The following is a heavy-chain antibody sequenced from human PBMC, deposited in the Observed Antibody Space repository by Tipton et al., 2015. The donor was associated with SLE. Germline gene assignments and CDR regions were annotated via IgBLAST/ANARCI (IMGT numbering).Heavy chain of an antibody. CDR1: GGTFSSYA. CDR3: ARDTVTVADYYYYYGMDV. J-gene: IGHJ6*02. V-gene: IGHV1-2*02. CDR2: INPHNADT. D-gene: IGHD4-11*01. Sequence: QSGAEVKKPGSSVKVSCKASGGTFSSYAISWVRQAPGQGLEWMGWINPHNADTYYAQKFQGRVTMTRDTSISTAYMELSRLRSEDTAVYYCARDTVTVADYYYYYGMDVWGQGTTVTVSS.